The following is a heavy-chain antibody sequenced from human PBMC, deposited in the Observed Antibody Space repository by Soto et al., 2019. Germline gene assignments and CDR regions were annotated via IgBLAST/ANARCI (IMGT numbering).Heavy chain of an antibody. J-gene: IGHJ6*02. CDR3: TTGSVEGV. Sequence: QLVESGGGLVRPGVSLRLSCSASGFSISSAWMNWVRQAPGKGLEWVGRIKTKIEGETTHYAAPVNGRFTVSRDDSQNMLYLQMNSLKADDTALYYCTTGSVEGVWGQGTTVTVSS. V-gene: IGHV3-15*07. CDR2: IKTKIEGETT. CDR1: GFSISSAW. D-gene: IGHD2-15*01.